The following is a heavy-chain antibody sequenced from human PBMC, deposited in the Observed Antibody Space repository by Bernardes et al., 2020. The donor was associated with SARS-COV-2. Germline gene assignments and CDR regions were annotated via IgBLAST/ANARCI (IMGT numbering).Heavy chain of an antibody. V-gene: IGHV3-21*01. Sequence: GGSLRLSCAASGFTFSSYSMNWVRQAPGKGLEWVSSISSSSSYIYYADSVKGRFTISRDNAKNSLYLQMNSLRAEDTAVYYCARAPPDSSGWWDYFDYWGQGTLVTVSS. D-gene: IGHD6-19*01. CDR2: ISSSSSYI. J-gene: IGHJ4*02. CDR1: GFTFSSYS. CDR3: ARAPPDSSGWWDYFDY.